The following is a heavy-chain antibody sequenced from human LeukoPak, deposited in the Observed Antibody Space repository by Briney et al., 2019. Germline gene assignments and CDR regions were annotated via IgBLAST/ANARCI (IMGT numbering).Heavy chain of an antibody. Sequence: GGSLRLSCAASGFTFSSYAMSWVRQAPGKGLEWVSAISGSGGSTYYADSVKGRFTISRDNSKNTLYLQMNSLRAEDTAVYYCAKDRNIYYYGSGSYSDWGQGTLVTVSS. D-gene: IGHD3-10*01. CDR1: GFTFSSYA. J-gene: IGHJ4*02. CDR3: AKDRNIYYYGSGSYSD. V-gene: IGHV3-23*01. CDR2: ISGSGGST.